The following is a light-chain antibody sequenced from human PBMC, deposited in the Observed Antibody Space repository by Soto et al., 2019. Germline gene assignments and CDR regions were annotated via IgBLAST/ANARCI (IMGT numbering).Light chain of an antibody. J-gene: IGLJ1*01. CDR3: SSFAGRNKFPYV. V-gene: IGLV2-8*01. Sequence: QSVLTQPPSASGSPGQSVTISCTGTSSDVGAYDYVSWYQQHPGKAPKLMIYEINKRPSGVPDRFSGSKSGNTASLTVSGLQAEDEADYYCSSFAGRNKFPYVFGTGTKVTVL. CDR2: EIN. CDR1: SSDVGAYDY.